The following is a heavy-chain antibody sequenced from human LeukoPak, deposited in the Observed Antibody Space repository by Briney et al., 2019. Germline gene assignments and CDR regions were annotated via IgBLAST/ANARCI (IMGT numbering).Heavy chain of an antibody. Sequence: ASVKVSCNASGYTFTSYYMHWVRQAPGQGLEWMGIINPSGGSTSYAQKFQGRVTMTEDTSTDTAYMELSSLRSEDTAVYYCATVRSYYYYMDVWGKGTTVTVSS. CDR2: INPSGGST. J-gene: IGHJ6*03. CDR1: GYTFTSYY. V-gene: IGHV1-46*01. CDR3: ATVRSYYYYMDV.